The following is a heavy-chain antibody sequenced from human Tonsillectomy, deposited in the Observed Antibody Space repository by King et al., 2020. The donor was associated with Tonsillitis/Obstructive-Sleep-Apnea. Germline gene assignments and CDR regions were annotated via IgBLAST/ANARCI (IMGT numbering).Heavy chain of an antibody. J-gene: IGHJ6*03. D-gene: IGHD6-13*01. Sequence: VTLKESGPALVKPTQTLTLTCTFSGFSLSTRGMCVSWIRQPPGKALEWLARIDWDVDKYYITSLKTRLTTSKDTSKNLVVLTLTNMDPVDTATDYCARITSSIGYYYMDVWGKGTTVTVSS. CDR1: GFSLSTRGMC. CDR2: IDWDVDK. V-gene: IGHV2-70*11. CDR3: ARITSSIGYYYMDV.